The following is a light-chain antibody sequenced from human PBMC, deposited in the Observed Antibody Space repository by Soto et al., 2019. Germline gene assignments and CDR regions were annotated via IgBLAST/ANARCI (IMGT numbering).Light chain of an antibody. CDR3: QQYVSLPIT. V-gene: IGKV3-20*01. CDR2: GAS. CDR1: QSSGSSY. J-gene: IGKJ5*01. Sequence: EIVLTQSPGTLSLSPEERATLSCRASQSSGSSYLAWYQQKPGQAPRLLIYGASNRATGIPDRFSGSGSGTDFTLTINRVAPEDFAVYYCQQYVSLPITFGQGTRLEI.